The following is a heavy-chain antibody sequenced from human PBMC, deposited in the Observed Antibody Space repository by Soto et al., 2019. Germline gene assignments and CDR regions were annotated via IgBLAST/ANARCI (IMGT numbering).Heavy chain of an antibody. CDR1: GFTFDDFA. D-gene: IGHD5-12*01. CDR2: ITWNSGTV. CDR3: AKDSGRDGYAPFDY. Sequence: ESGGGLVQPGRSLRLSCAASGFTFDDFAMHWVRQAPGRGLEWISLITWNSGTVAYADSVKDRFTISRDHAKNSLFLQMNSLRAEDTALYYFAKDSGRDGYAPFDYWGQGTLVTVSS. J-gene: IGHJ4*02. V-gene: IGHV3-9*01.